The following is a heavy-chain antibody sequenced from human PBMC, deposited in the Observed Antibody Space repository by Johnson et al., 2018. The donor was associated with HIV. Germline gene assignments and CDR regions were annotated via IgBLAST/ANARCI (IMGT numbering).Heavy chain of an antibody. V-gene: IGHV3-7*05. CDR3: ATTANIATAGKI. CDR2: IKGDGSEQ. CDR1: GFIFSDFF. Sequence: MQLVESGGALVQPGGSLRLSCAAYGFIFSDFFMSWVRQAPGKGPEWVANIKGDGSEQAYVDSVKGRFTISRDNANNFLYLQMNSLRAEDTAVYYCATTANIATAGKIWGQGTMVTVPS. J-gene: IGHJ3*02. D-gene: IGHD6-13*01.